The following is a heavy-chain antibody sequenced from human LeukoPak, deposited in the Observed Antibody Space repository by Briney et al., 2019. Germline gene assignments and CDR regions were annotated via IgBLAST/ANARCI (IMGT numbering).Heavy chain of an antibody. CDR3: ASTELGVLFDY. CDR2: INPSGGST. Sequence: ASVKLSFNGSGYTVTIYCKHWVRQGPGPGIELMGIINPSGGSTSYAQKFQGRVTMTRATSTSTVYMELSRLRSEDTAVYYCASTELGVLFDYWGQGTLVTVSS. D-gene: IGHD7-27*01. V-gene: IGHV1-46*01. CDR1: GYTVTIYC. J-gene: IGHJ4*02.